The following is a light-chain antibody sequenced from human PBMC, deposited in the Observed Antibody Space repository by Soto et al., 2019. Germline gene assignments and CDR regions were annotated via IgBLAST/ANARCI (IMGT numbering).Light chain of an antibody. CDR1: QSVSSSF. Sequence: EIMLTQSPGTLSLSPGERATLSCRASQSVSSSFLAWYQQKPGQAPRLLIYGASIRATGIPDRFSGSGSGTECTLTISRLEPEDFAMYLCQHYGTSLWPFGQGTKVEIK. V-gene: IGKV3-20*01. J-gene: IGKJ1*01. CDR3: QHYGTSLWP. CDR2: GAS.